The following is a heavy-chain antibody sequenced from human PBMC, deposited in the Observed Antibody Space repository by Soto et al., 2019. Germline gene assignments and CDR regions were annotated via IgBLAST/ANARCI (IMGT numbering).Heavy chain of an antibody. CDR1: GFTFNPAW. Sequence: EVHLVESGGGLVKPGGSLRLSCAASGFTFNPAWLTWVRQAPGKGLEWVARIKSKTSGETTDYAAPVKGRFTISRDDSQATVYLQMNSLNTEDTAIYYCVVDVPSSGVGELDYWGQGTLVTVS. CDR3: VVDVPSSGVGELDY. D-gene: IGHD3-3*01. J-gene: IGHJ4*02. V-gene: IGHV3-15*01. CDR2: IKSKTSGETT.